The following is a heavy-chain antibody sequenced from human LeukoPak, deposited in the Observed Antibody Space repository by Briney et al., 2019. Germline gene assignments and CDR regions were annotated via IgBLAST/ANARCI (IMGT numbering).Heavy chain of an antibody. V-gene: IGHV1-18*01. J-gene: IGHJ3*02. CDR1: GYTFTSYG. CDR2: ISAYNGNT. CDR3: ARDGTMYYYGSGSSNNDAFDI. D-gene: IGHD3-10*01. Sequence: GASVKVSCKASGYTFTSYGISWVRQAPGQGLEWMGWISAYNGNTNYAQKLQGRVTMTKDTSTGTAYMELRSLRSEDTAVYSCARDGTMYYYGSGSSNNDAFDIWGQGTMVTVSS.